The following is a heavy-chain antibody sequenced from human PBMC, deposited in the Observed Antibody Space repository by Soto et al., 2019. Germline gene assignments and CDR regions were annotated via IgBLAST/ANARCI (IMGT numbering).Heavy chain of an antibody. CDR3: ARRYGASFDY. CDR1: GGSISSYY. CDR2: IYYSGST. D-gene: IGHD4-17*01. J-gene: IGHJ4*02. V-gene: IGHV4-59*01. Sequence: SETLSLTCTVSGGSISSYYWSWIRQPPGKGLEWIGYIYYSGSTNYNPSLKSRVTISVDTSKNQFSLKLNSMTAADTAVYYCARRYGASFDYWGQGTLVTVAS.